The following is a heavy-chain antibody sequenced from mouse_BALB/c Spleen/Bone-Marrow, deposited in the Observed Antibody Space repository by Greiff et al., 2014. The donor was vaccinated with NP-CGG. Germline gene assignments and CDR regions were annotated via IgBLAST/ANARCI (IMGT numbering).Heavy chain of an antibody. CDR3: TTGAY. CDR2: IYPSDSYT. V-gene: IGHV1-69*02. CDR1: GYTFTSYW. D-gene: IGHD4-1*01. Sequence: VQLQQSGAELVRPGASVKLSCKASGYTFTSYWINWVKQRPGQGLEWIGNIYPSDSYTNYNQKFKDKATLTVDKSSSTAYMQLSSPTSEDSAVYNCTTGAYWGQGTLVTVSA. J-gene: IGHJ3*01.